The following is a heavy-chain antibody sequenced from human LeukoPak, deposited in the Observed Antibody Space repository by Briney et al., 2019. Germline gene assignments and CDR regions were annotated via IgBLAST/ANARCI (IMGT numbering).Heavy chain of an antibody. D-gene: IGHD3-22*01. J-gene: IGHJ4*02. Sequence: PGGSLRLSCAASGFTFSSYWMSWVRQAPGRGLEWVANIKEDGSEKYYVDSVKGRFTISRDSAKNSLYLQMNSLRAEDTAVYYCARDSVHGYYDSSGYSALIDYWGQGTQVTVSS. CDR3: ARDSVHGYYDSSGYSALIDY. CDR2: IKEDGSEK. CDR1: GFTFSSYW. V-gene: IGHV3-7*01.